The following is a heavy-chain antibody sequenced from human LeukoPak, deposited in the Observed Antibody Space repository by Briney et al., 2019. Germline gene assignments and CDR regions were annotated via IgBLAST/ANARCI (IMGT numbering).Heavy chain of an antibody. D-gene: IGHD2-2*01. V-gene: IGHV4-34*01. Sequence: SETLSLTCAVYGGSFSGYYWSWISQPPGKGLEWIGEINHSGSTNYNPSLKSRVTISVDTSKNQFSLKLSSVTAADTAVYYCARGEFICTINTCYASALDSWGQGTLVTVSS. CDR2: INHSGST. CDR1: GGSFSGYY. CDR3: ARGEFICTINTCYASALDS. J-gene: IGHJ4*02.